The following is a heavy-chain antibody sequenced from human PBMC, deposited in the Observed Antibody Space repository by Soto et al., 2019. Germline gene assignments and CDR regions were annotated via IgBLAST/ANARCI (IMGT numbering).Heavy chain of an antibody. D-gene: IGHD2-21*02. CDR1: GDTFTDYY. J-gene: IGHJ4*02. CDR2: VNPSGGHT. V-gene: IGHV1-46*01. CDR3: ARGGHVVVVTAALDY. Sequence: QVQLVQSGAEVKKPGASVKVSCKASGDTFTDYYIHWVRQAPGQGLEWMGTVNPSGGHTTYAQHFLAGMPMTRDTCTGTLHMEPASLTSEDTAIYYCARGGHVVVVTAALDYWGQGTLVTVSS.